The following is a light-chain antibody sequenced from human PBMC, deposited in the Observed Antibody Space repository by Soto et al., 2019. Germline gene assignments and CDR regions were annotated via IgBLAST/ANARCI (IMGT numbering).Light chain of an antibody. V-gene: IGLV2-14*01. J-gene: IGLJ1*01. Sequence: QSALTQPASVSGSPGQSMTISCTGTSSDVGGYNYVSWYQQHPGKAPKLMIYEVSNRPSGVSNRFSGSKSGNTASLTTSGLQAEDEADYYCSSYTSSSTLDVFGTGTKVTVL. CDR1: SSDVGGYNY. CDR2: EVS. CDR3: SSYTSSSTLDV.